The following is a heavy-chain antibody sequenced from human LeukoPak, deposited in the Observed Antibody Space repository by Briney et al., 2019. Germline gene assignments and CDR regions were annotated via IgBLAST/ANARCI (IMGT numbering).Heavy chain of an antibody. V-gene: IGHV4-59*01. CDR3: ARHDSSGWPPDIDY. Sequence: SETLSLTCTVSGGSISSYYWSWIRQPPGKGLEWIGYIYYSGSTNYNPSLKSRVTISVDTSKNQFSLKLCSVTAADTAVYYCARHDSSGWPPDIDYWGQGTLVTVSS. CDR1: GGSISSYY. D-gene: IGHD6-19*01. CDR2: IYYSGST. J-gene: IGHJ4*02.